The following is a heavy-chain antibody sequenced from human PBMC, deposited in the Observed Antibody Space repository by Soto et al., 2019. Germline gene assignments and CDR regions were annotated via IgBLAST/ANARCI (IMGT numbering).Heavy chain of an antibody. CDR1: GYTFTSYG. D-gene: IGHD3-3*01. J-gene: IGHJ6*03. CDR3: ARRAPILRFLEWTNYYYYYMDV. V-gene: IGHV1-18*01. CDR2: ISAYNGNT. Sequence: ASVKVSCKASGYTFTSYGISWVRQAPGQGLEWMGWISAYNGNTNYAQKLQGRVTMTTDTSTSTAYMELRSLRSDDTAVYYCARRAPILRFLEWTNYYYYYMDVWGKGTTVTAP.